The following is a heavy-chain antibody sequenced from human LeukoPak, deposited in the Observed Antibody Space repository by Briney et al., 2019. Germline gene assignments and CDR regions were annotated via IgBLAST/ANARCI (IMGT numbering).Heavy chain of an antibody. J-gene: IGHJ1*01. D-gene: IGHD1-14*01. CDR3: ARESTGYFQH. Sequence: PSQTLSLTCTVSGGSISSGSYYWSWIRQPAGKGLEWIGRIYTSGSTNYNPSLKSRVTISVDTSKNQFSLKLSSVTAADTAVYYCARESTGYFQHWGQGTLVTVSS. CDR1: GGSISSGSYY. V-gene: IGHV4-61*02. CDR2: IYTSGST.